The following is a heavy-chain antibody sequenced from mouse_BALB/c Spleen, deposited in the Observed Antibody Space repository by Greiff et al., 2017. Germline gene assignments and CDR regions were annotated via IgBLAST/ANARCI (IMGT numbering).Heavy chain of an antibody. CDR1: GFTFSSYG. D-gene: IGHD6-1*01. Sequence: EVQGVESGGGLVQPGGSLKLSCAASGFTFSSYGMSWVRQTPDKRLELVATINSNGGSTYYPASVKGRFTISRDNAKNTLYLQMSSLKSEDTAMYYCASLSYAMDYWGQGTSVTVSS. J-gene: IGHJ4*01. CDR3: ASLSYAMDY. V-gene: IGHV5-6-3*01. CDR2: INSNGGST.